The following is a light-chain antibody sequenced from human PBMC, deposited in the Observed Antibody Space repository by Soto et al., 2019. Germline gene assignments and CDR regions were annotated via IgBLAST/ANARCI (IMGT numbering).Light chain of an antibody. CDR3: SSYTSSNTYV. J-gene: IGLJ1*01. CDR2: DVN. V-gene: IGLV2-14*03. CDR1: SVDVGGFEY. Sequence: PVLNQPASVSGSPGRSIAISCTGTSVDVGGFEYVSWYQQHPGKVPKLMIYDVNNRPSGVSNRFSGSKSGNTASLTISGLQAEDEADYFCSSYTSSNTYVFGTGTKVTVL.